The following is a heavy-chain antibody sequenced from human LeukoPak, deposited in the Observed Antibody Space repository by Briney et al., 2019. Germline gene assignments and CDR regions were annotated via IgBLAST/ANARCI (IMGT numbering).Heavy chain of an antibody. D-gene: IGHD2-15*01. CDR1: GGSISSSSYY. CDR3: ASLGRVVVAAMDAGY. Sequence: SETLSLTCTVSGGSISSSSYYWGWIRQPPGKGLEWIGSIYYSGSTYYNPSLKSRVTISVDTSKNQFSLKLSSVTAADTAVYYCASLGRVVVAAMDAGYWGQGTLVTVSS. CDR2: IYYSGST. V-gene: IGHV4-39*01. J-gene: IGHJ4*02.